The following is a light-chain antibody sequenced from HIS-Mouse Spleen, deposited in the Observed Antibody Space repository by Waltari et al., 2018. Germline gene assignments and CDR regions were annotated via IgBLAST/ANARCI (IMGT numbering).Light chain of an antibody. CDR1: SSDVGGSHY. J-gene: IGLJ3*02. CDR2: DVS. CDR3: CSYAGSYTWV. V-gene: IGLV2-11*01. Sequence: QSALTQPRSVSGSPGQSVTISCPGTSSDVGGSHYVSWYHQHPGKAPKLMIYDVSKRPSGVPDRFSGSKSGNTASLTISGLQAEDEADYYCCSYAGSYTWVFGGGTKLTVL.